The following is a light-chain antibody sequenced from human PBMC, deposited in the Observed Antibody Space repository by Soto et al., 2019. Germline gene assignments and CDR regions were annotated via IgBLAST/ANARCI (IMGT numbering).Light chain of an antibody. CDR3: PQFNSKPLT. CDR2: DAA. V-gene: IGKV1-13*02. CDR1: QGINND. J-gene: IGKJ4*01. Sequence: AIQLTQSPSSLSASVGDRVTITCRASQGINNDVAWYQQRPGKAPELLIYDAATLQSGVSSRFSGSGSGTDFPLTINSLHPEGSAHSYCPQFNSKPLTVGGGTTVQI.